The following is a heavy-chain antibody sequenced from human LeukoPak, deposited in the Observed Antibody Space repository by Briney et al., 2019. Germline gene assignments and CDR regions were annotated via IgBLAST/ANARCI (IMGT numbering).Heavy chain of an antibody. Sequence: PGGSLRLSCAASGFAFSDYYMNWVRQAPGKGLEWVSSISSSSSYIYYADSVKGRFTISRDNAKNSLYLQMNSLRAEDTAVYYCARGLVRNDANWGQGTLVTVSS. J-gene: IGHJ4*02. CDR3: ARGLVRNDAN. D-gene: IGHD1-1*01. CDR1: GFAFSDYY. CDR2: ISSSSSYI. V-gene: IGHV3-21*01.